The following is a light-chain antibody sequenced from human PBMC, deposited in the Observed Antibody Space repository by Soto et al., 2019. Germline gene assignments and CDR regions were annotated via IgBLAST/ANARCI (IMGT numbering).Light chain of an antibody. J-gene: IGLJ2*01. Sequence: QSVLTQPPSVSGAPGQRVTISCTGSSSNIGAGYDVHWYQQFPGTTPKFLIHGNTNRPSGVPDRFSASKSGTSASLDITGLQAEDEAEYFCQSYDSSLTVVFGGGTQLTVL. CDR2: GNT. CDR1: SSNIGAGYD. CDR3: QSYDSSLTVV. V-gene: IGLV1-40*01.